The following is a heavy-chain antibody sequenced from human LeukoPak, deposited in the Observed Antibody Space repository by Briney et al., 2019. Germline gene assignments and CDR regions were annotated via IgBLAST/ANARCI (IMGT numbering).Heavy chain of an antibody. CDR2: IRSKPNNYAT. D-gene: IGHD3-16*01. V-gene: IGHV3-73*01. J-gene: IGHJ6*02. Sequence: PGESLRLSCAASGFSNSDSAMHWVRQASGKGLEWVGRIRSKPNNYATAYAASVKGRFTISRDDSKNTAYLQMNSLKTEDTAEYYCSRRESPDYYYGMDVWGQGTAVTVSS. CDR1: GFSNSDSA. CDR3: SRRESPDYYYGMDV.